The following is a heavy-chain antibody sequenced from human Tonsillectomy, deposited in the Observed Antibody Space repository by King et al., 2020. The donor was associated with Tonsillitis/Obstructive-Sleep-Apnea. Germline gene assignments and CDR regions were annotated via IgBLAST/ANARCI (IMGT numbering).Heavy chain of an antibody. CDR2: ISYDESHE. CDR1: GFTFSSHA. D-gene: IGHD6-6*01. Sequence: VQLVESGGGVVQPGRSLRLACAASGFTFSSHAMHGVRQAPGKGLEWVAVISYDESHEYYADSVKGRFTIARDNSKNTLYVQMNSLRAEDTAVYYCAREGGQLARGYYFDNWGQGTLVTVSS. V-gene: IGHV3-30*04. J-gene: IGHJ4*02. CDR3: AREGGQLARGYYFDN.